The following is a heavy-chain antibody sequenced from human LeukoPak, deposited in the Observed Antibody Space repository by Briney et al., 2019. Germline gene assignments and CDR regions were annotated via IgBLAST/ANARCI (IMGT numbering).Heavy chain of an antibody. CDR1: GFTFSIYW. J-gene: IGHJ2*01. D-gene: IGHD3-16*01. Sequence: GGSLRLSCAASGFTFSIYWMHWVRQTPGKGLVWVSRINSDGSSTNYADSVKGRFTISRDNAKSTLYLQMNSLRAEDTAVYYCARDIYGYFDLWGRGTLVTVSS. CDR3: ARDIYGYFDL. V-gene: IGHV3-74*01. CDR2: INSDGSST.